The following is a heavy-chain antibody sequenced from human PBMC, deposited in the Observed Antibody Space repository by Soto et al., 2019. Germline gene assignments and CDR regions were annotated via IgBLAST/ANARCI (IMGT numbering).Heavy chain of an antibody. CDR3: SRLLFIFMERDFDS. CDR1: GFTFTSYW. CDR2: IKQDGTSK. Sequence: EVQLVESGGGLVQPGGSLRLSCAASGFTFTSYWMSWVLQAPGKGLEWVANIKQDGTSKYYADSVKGRFTVSRDNGKASIYLQMDSLRDDDTFVYRCSRLLFIFMERDFDSWGQGTLLTVSS. J-gene: IGHJ4*02. D-gene: IGHD3-3*01. V-gene: IGHV3-7*05.